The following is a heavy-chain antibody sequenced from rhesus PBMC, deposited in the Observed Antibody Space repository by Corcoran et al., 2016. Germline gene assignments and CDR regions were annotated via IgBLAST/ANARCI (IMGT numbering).Heavy chain of an antibody. CDR1: GGSISDYYY. CDR3: AREAEAAAGPGYGLDS. CDR2: IYGHSAGT. V-gene: IGHV4S9*01. Sequence: QVQLQESGPGLVKPSETLSLTCAVSGGSISDYYYWNWIRQPPGKGLEWIGNIYGHSAGTYYTPSLMSRVTISKDTSKNQFFLKLSSVTAADPAVYYCAREAEAAAGPGYGLDSWGQGVVVTVSS. J-gene: IGHJ6*01. D-gene: IGHD6-31*01.